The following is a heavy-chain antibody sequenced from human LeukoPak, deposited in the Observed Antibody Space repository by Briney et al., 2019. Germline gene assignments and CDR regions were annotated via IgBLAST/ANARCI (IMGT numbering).Heavy chain of an antibody. Sequence: PGGSLRLSCAASGFALSSYSMNWVCQAPGKGLEWVSSISRSSAYIYYADSVKGRFTISRDNAKNSLYLQMNSLRAEDTAVYYCASFPPYMVRTDAFDIWGQGTMVTVSS. CDR2: ISRSSAYI. V-gene: IGHV3-21*01. J-gene: IGHJ3*02. CDR1: GFALSSYS. D-gene: IGHD3-10*01. CDR3: ASFPPYMVRTDAFDI.